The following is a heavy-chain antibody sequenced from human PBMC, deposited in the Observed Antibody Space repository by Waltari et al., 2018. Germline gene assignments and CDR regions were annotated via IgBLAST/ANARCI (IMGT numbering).Heavy chain of an antibody. CDR2: IRSQGDGGTT. D-gene: IGHD4-17*01. J-gene: IGHJ4*02. Sequence: EVQVVESGGGLVQPGGSLRLSCAASGFAFSSHYIYWVRQAPGKGLEWVGLIRSQGDGGTTEYAASVKGGFTISRDDSKSIAYLQMNSLKTEDTAVYYCFPNSYGSEYWGQGVLVTVSS. CDR3: FPNSYGSEY. V-gene: IGHV3-49*04. CDR1: GFAFSSHY.